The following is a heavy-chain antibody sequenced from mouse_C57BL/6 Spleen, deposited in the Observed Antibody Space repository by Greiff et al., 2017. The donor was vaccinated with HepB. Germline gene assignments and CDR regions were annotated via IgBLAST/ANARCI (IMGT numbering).Heavy chain of an antibody. J-gene: IGHJ2*01. Sequence: EVQRVESGGGLVKPGGSLKLSCAASGFTFSSYAMSWVRQTPEKRLEWVATISDGGSYTYYPDNVKGRFTISRDNAKNNLYLQMSHLKSEDTAMYYCAREAYYGNYEGWGQGTTLTVSS. V-gene: IGHV5-4*01. D-gene: IGHD2-10*01. CDR1: GFTFSSYA. CDR3: AREAYYGNYEG. CDR2: ISDGGSYT.